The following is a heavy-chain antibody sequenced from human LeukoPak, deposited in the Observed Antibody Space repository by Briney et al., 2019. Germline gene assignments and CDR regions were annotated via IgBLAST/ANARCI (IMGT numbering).Heavy chain of an antibody. V-gene: IGHV3-23*01. D-gene: IGHD3-16*02. J-gene: IGHJ4*02. CDR2: IEGGDYST. CDR3: AKDYRFATAALPFDY. CDR1: GFTFSDYA. Sequence: GGSLRLSCAASGFTFSDYAMSWVRQAPGKGLEWVSAIEGGDYSTLYADSVKGRFTISRDNSKNMLYLQMNSLRVEDTAVYYCAKDYRFATAALPFDYWGQGALVTVSS.